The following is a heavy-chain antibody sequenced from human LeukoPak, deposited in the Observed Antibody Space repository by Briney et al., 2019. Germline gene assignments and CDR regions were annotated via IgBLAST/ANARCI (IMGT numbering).Heavy chain of an antibody. Sequence: GASVKVSCKVSGYTLTELSMHWVRQAPGKGLEWMGGFDPEDGETIYAQKFQGRVTITADESTSTAYMELSSLRSEDTAVYYCARGLWRNWGQGTLVTVSS. J-gene: IGHJ4*02. CDR1: GYTLTELS. V-gene: IGHV1-24*01. CDR2: FDPEDGET. CDR3: ARGLWRN. D-gene: IGHD3-3*01.